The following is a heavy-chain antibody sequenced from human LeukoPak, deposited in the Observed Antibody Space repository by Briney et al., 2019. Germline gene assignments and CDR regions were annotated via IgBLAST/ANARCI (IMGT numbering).Heavy chain of an antibody. CDR3: ARGSGYGDSPGLD. CDR2: INPNSGGA. CDR1: GFTFSSYA. J-gene: IGHJ4*02. Sequence: GGSLRLSCAASGFTFSSYAMHWVRQAPGQGLEWMGRINPNSGGANYAQQFQGRVTMTRDTSITIAYMEVVRLTSDDTAVYYCARGSGYGDSPGLDWGQGTLVTVSS. V-gene: IGHV1-2*06. D-gene: IGHD4-17*01.